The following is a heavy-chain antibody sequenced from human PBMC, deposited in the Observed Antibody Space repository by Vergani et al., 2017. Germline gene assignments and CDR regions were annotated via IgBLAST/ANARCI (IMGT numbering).Heavy chain of an antibody. Sequence: QVQLVQSGAEVKKPGSSVKVSCKASGGTFSSYAISWVRQAPGQGLEWMGGNIPIFGTANYAQKFQGRVTIPTDKSTSTAYMELMSLRSADTAVYYCARPAGVGSYFDAFDIWGQGTMVTVSS. CDR1: GGTFSSYA. V-gene: IGHV1-69*05. J-gene: IGHJ3*02. D-gene: IGHD1-26*01. CDR2: NIPIFGTA. CDR3: ARPAGVGSYFDAFDI.